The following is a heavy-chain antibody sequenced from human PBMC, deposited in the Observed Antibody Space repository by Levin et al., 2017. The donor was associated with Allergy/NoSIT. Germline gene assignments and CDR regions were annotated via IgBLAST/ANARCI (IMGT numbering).Heavy chain of an antibody. CDR3: VRSGLGSSGWYNFEY. CDR1: GFIFNTSS. CDR2: ISSDGIKK. V-gene: IGHV3-30-3*01. D-gene: IGHD6-19*01. J-gene: IGHJ4*02. Sequence: LSLTCAASGFIFNTSSMHWVRQTPDKGLEWMAVISSDGIKKFYADSVKGRFTISRDNSKNTLYVSLNSLTFEDTAVYYCVRSGLGSSGWYNFEYWGQGALVTVS.